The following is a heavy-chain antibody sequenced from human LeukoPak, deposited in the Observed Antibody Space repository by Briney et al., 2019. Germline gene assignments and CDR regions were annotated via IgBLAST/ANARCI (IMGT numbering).Heavy chain of an antibody. CDR2: ISYDGSNK. CDR1: GFTSSRYG. D-gene: IGHD6-13*01. J-gene: IGHJ4*02. Sequence: GGSLRLPCAASGFTSSRYGMHWVRQASGKGLEWVALISYDGSNKHYADSVKGRFTISRDNSKNALYLQMNSLRAEDTAVYYCAKARSSWYRGAFDYWGQGTLVTVSS. CDR3: AKARSSWYRGAFDY. V-gene: IGHV3-30*18.